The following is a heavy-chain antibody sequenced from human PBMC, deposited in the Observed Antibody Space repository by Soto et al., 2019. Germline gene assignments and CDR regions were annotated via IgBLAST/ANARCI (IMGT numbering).Heavy chain of an antibody. Sequence: SETLSLTCTVSGDSINNYYWSWIRQPPGKRLEWIGYIYYTGSTTYNPSLESRVTMSVDTSKNQFSLKLNSVNAADTAVYYCAKYRRTEAEGFTLDYWGRGTLVTVSS. V-gene: IGHV4-59*01. CDR1: GDSINNYY. D-gene: IGHD6-13*01. CDR2: IYYTGST. J-gene: IGHJ4*02. CDR3: AKYRRTEAEGFTLDY.